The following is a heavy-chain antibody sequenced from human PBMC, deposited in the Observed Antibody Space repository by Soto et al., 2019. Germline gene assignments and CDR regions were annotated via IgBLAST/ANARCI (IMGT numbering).Heavy chain of an antibody. CDR3: AREQSRGQVQFDYMDV. V-gene: IGHV3-48*02. D-gene: IGHD1-1*01. Sequence: EVQLVESGGGLVQPGGSLRLSCAASGFTLTNYAMNWVRQAPGKGLEWVSYISSSSGAILYADSVKGRFTISRDNDKNSLYLQMKRLRDEDTAVYDCAREQSRGQVQFDYMDVWGRGPSVTVS. J-gene: IGHJ6*03. CDR1: GFTLTNYA. CDR2: ISSSSGAI.